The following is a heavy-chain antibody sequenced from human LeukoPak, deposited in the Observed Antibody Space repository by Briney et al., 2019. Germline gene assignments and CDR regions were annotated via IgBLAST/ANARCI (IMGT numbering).Heavy chain of an antibody. V-gene: IGHV4-34*01. CDR1: GWTFSGYY. CDR3: AREDCSGGDCTSFDY. Sequence: SETLCLTCAAYGWTFSGYYWSWIRQSPGKGLEWIWEINPGGSTNYNPSLESRVIISVDTSKNQFSLKMDSVRAADTAVYYCAREDCSGGDCTSFDYWGQGTPVTVSS. D-gene: IGHD2-15*01. J-gene: IGHJ4*02. CDR2: INPGGST.